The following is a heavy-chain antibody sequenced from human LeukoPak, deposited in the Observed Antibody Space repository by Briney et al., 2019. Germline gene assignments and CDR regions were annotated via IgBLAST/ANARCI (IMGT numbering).Heavy chain of an antibody. V-gene: IGHV3-23*01. CDR3: AKGVVVVAAKYYFDY. Sequence: GGSLRLSCAASGFTFSSYWMSWVRQAPGKGLKWVSAISGSGDSTYYADSVKGRFTISRDNSKNTLFLQMNTLRAEDTAVYYCAKGVVVVAAKYYFDYWGQGTLVTVSS. CDR1: GFTFSSYW. J-gene: IGHJ4*02. CDR2: ISGSGDST. D-gene: IGHD2-15*01.